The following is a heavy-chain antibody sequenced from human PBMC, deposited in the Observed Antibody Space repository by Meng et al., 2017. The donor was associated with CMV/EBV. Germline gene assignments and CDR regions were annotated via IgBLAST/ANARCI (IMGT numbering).Heavy chain of an antibody. V-gene: IGHV4-59*01. D-gene: IGHD3-22*01. CDR3: ARAGARGASRYSSGYYSIDNWFDP. CDR2: IYYSGST. Sequence: GSLRLSCTVSGGSISSYYWSWIRQHPGKGLEWIGYIYYSGSTNYNPSLKSRVTISVDTSKNQFSLKLSSVTAAETAVYYCARAGARGASRYSSGYYSIDNWFDPWGQGTLVTVSS. CDR1: GGSISSYY. J-gene: IGHJ5*02.